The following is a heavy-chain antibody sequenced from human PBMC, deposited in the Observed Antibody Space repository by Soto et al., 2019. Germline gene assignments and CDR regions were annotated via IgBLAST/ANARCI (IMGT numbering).Heavy chain of an antibody. V-gene: IGHV3-23*01. CDR1: GFTFSSYA. J-gene: IGHJ4*02. D-gene: IGHD6-13*01. CDR3: ANAGYSSSWYYAGTPDY. CDR2: ISGSGGST. Sequence: GGSLRLSCAASGFTFSSYAMSWVRQAPGEGLEWVSAISGSGGSTYYADSVKGRFTISRDNSKNTLYLQMNSLRAEDTAVYYCANAGYSSSWYYAGTPDYWGQGTLVTVSS.